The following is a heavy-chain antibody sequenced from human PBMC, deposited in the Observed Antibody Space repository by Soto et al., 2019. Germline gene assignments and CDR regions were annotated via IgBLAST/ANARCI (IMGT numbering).Heavy chain of an antibody. CDR1: GFSLSTSGMC. CDR2: IDWDDDK. D-gene: IGHD3-22*01. CDR3: ARIRDYYDSSGYYSLSFDY. Sequence: SGPTLVNPTQTLTLTCTFSGFSLSTSGMCVSWIRQPPGKALEWLALIDWDDDKYYSTSLKTRLTISKDTSKNQVVLTMTNMDPVDTATYYCARIRDYYDSSGYYSLSFDYWGQGTLVPVSS. V-gene: IGHV2-70*01. J-gene: IGHJ4*02.